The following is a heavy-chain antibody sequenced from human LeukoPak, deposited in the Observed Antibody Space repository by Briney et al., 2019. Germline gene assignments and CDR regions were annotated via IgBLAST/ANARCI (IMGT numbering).Heavy chain of an antibody. CDR1: GGSISSSSYY. CDR2: MYYSGST. D-gene: IGHD1-26*01. J-gene: IGHJ3*02. CDR3: ARQGGGGRAFDI. V-gene: IGHV4-39*01. Sequence: SETLSLTCTVSGGSISSSSYYWGWIRQPPGKGLEWIGTMYYSGSTYYNPSLKSRVTISIDTSKNQFSLELSSVTATDTAIYYCARQGGGGRAFDIWGQGTMVTVSS.